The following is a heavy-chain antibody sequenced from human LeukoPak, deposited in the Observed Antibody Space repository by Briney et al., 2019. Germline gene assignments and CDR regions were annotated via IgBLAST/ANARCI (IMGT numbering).Heavy chain of an antibody. CDR1: GGSISSSSYY. CDR2: MYYSGST. D-gene: IGHD1-26*01. J-gene: IGHJ3*02. CDR3: ARQGGGGRAFDI. V-gene: IGHV4-39*01. Sequence: SETLSLTCTVSGGSISSSSYYWGWIRQPPGKGLEWIGTMYYSGSTYYNPSLKSRVTISIDTSKNQFSLELSSVTATDTAIYYCARQGGGGRAFDIWGQGTMVTVSS.